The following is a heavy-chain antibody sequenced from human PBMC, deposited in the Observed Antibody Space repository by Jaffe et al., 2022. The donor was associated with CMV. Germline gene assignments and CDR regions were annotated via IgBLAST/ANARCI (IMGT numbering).Heavy chain of an antibody. CDR3: ARPPTSLYNWERLGARDY. CDR1: GFTFSSYN. CDR2: ISSSSSHV. V-gene: IGHV3-21*01. D-gene: IGHD1-20*01. J-gene: IGHJ4*02. Sequence: EVQLVESGGGLVKPGGSLRLSCAASGFTFSSYNMNWVRQAPGRGLEWVSFISSSSSHVYYTDSVKGRFTISRDNAKNLLYLQMNSLRAEDTAVYYCARPPTSLYNWERLGARDYWGQGTLVTVSS.